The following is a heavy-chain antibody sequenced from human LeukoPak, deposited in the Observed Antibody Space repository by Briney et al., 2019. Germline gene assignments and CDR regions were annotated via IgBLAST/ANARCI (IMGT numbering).Heavy chain of an antibody. CDR1: GFTFSSYW. CDR3: ANSFPIAARHIRRGFDY. V-gene: IGHV3-7*03. D-gene: IGHD6-6*01. CDR2: IKQDGSEK. J-gene: IGHJ4*02. Sequence: PGGSLRLSCAASGFTFSSYWMSWVRQAPGKGLEWVANIKQDGSEKYYVDSVKGRFTISRDNAKNSLYLQMNSLRAEDTAVYYCANSFPIAARHIRRGFDYWGQGTLVTVSP.